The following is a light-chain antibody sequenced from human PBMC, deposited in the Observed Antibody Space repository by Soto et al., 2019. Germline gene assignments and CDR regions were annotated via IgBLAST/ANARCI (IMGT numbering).Light chain of an antibody. Sequence: EVVLTQSPATLSLSPGERATLSCGASQTVSSNYLAWYQQKPGLAPRLLIYDASTRATGIPDRFRGSGSGTDFPLTISSLEPEDVAVYYCQQYGDSPRGTFGGGTKVEIK. CDR2: DAS. CDR3: QQYGDSPRGT. V-gene: IGKV3D-20*01. J-gene: IGKJ4*01. CDR1: QTVSSNY.